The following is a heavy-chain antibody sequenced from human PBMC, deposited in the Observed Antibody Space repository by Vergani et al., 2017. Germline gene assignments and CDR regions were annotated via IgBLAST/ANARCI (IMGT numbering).Heavy chain of an antibody. J-gene: IGHJ3*02. V-gene: IGHV1-2*02. CDR2: INPNSGAT. Sequence: QVQLVQSGAEVKKPGASVKVSCKASGYTFTGYYMHWVRQAPGQGLEWMGWINPNSGATNYAQKFQGRVTMTRDTSISTAYMELSRLRSDDTAVYYCARGPPDDAFDIWGQGTMVTVSS. CDR3: ARGPPDDAFDI. CDR1: GYTFTGYY.